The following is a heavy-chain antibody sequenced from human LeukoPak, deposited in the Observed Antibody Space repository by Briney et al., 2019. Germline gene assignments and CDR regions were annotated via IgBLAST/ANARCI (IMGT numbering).Heavy chain of an antibody. D-gene: IGHD3-3*01. CDR3: ARGRYTYYDFWSGPKYYYYGMDV. CDR2: IYYSGST. J-gene: IGHJ6*02. Sequence: SETLSLTCSVSGGSLSNYYWSWIRQPPGKGLEWIGRIYYSGSTKYNPSLQSRVTISVDTSKNQFSLKLSSVTAADTAVYYCARGRYTYYDFWSGPKYYYYGMDVWGQGTTVTVSS. CDR1: GGSLSNYY. V-gene: IGHV4-59*12.